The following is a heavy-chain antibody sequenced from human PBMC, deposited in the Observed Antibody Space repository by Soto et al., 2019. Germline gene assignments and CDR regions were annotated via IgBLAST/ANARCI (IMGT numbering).Heavy chain of an antibody. Sequence: SETLSLTCVVSGGYISDYFWSWIRQHTGMALEWIGEINHLGSINYNPSLKSRVTMSVDTSKNQFSLTLNSVTAADTATYYCARGGISHWAYFYYMDVWDRGTTVTVSS. J-gene: IGHJ6*03. D-gene: IGHD2-21*01. CDR1: GGYISDYF. CDR3: ARGGISHWAYFYYMDV. V-gene: IGHV4-34*01. CDR2: INHLGSI.